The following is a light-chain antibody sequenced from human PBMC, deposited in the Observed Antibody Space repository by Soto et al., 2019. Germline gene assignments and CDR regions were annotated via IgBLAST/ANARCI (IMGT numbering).Light chain of an antibody. CDR2: SNG. J-gene: IGLJ7*01. V-gene: IGLV1-44*01. CDR1: SSNIGSNT. Sequence: QSVLTQPPSVGGTPGQRVTISCSGSSSNIGSNTVNWYQQLPGTAPKLLIYSNGQRPSGVPDRFSGSKSGTSASLAISGLQSEDEAEYYCATWDDSLNGAVFGGGTQLTVL. CDR3: ATWDDSLNGAV.